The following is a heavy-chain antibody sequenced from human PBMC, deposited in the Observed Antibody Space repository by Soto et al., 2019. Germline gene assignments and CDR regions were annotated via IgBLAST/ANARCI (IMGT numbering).Heavy chain of an antibody. CDR2: INPSGGST. J-gene: IGHJ4*02. D-gene: IGHD3-22*01. V-gene: IGHV1-46*03. CDR1: GYTFTSYY. CDR3: ASGYYDSSGYYGGVDY. Sequence: QVQLVQSGAEVKKPGASVKVSCKASGYTFTSYYMHWVRQAPGQGLEWMGIINPSGGSTSYAQKLQGSLTMTRDTSTGTVYMELSSLRSEDTAVYYCASGYYDSSGYYGGVDYWGQGTLVTVSS.